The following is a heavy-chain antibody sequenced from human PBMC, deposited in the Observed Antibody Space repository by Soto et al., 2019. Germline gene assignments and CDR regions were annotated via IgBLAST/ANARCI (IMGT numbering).Heavy chain of an antibody. V-gene: IGHV4-59*01. CDR2: IHYSGST. CDR1: GGSISSDY. CDR3: ARVMGTQNRDYYYMDV. J-gene: IGHJ6*03. Sequence: SETLSLTCTISGGSISSDYWTWIRQPPGKGLEWIGYIHYSGSTNYNPSLKSRVTISVDTSKNQFSLKLSSETAADTAVYYCARVMGTQNRDYYYMDVWGKGTTVTVSS. D-gene: IGHD1-1*01.